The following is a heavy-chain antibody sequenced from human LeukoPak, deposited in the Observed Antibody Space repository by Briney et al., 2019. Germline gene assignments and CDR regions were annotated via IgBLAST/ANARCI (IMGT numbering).Heavy chain of an antibody. D-gene: IGHD2-2*01. CDR2: ISSSGSTI. V-gene: IGHV3-48*04. J-gene: IGHJ6*03. CDR1: GLTFSSYW. CDR3: ASPLGYCSSTSCYYDYYMDV. Sequence: GGSLRLSCAASGLTFSSYWMHWFRQAPGKGLEWVSYISSSGSTIYYADSVKGRFTISRDNAKNSLYLQMNSLRAEDTAVYYCASPLGYCSSTSCYYDYYMDVWGKGTTVTVSS.